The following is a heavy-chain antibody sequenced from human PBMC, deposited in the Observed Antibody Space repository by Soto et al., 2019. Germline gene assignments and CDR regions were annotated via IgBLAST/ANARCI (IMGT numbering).Heavy chain of an antibody. CDR2: INPNSGGT. CDR3: ARSRVGYYDFWSGLGVGYYYGMDV. Sequence: ASVKVSCKASGYTFTGYYMHWVRQAPGQGLEWMGWINPNSGGTNYAQKFQGWVTMTRDTSISTAYMELSRLRSDDTAVYYCARSRVGYYDFWSGLGVGYYYGMDVWGQGTTVTVSS. CDR1: GYTFTGYY. D-gene: IGHD3-3*01. J-gene: IGHJ6*02. V-gene: IGHV1-2*04.